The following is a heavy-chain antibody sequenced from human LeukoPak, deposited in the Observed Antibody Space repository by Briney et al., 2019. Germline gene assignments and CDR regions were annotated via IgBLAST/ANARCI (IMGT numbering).Heavy chain of an antibody. Sequence: SETLSLTCAVYGGSFSGYYWSWIRQPPGKGLEWIGEINHSGSTNYNPSLKSRVTIPVDTSKNQFSLKLSSVTAADTAVYYCARGDGYRFDYWGQGTLVTVSS. CDR1: GGSFSGYY. D-gene: IGHD5-12*01. CDR2: INHSGST. CDR3: ARGDGYRFDY. J-gene: IGHJ4*02. V-gene: IGHV4-34*01.